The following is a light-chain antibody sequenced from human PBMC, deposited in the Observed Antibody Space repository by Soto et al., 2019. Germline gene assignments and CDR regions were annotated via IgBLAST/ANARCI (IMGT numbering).Light chain of an antibody. CDR3: SSYTSSSTPWV. J-gene: IGLJ3*02. V-gene: IGLV2-14*01. CDR2: EVI. Sequence: QSALTQPASVSGSPGQSITISCTGTEVGAHRFVSWYQQVPGTAPKLLIYEVIKRPSGISPRFSGSKAGNTASLTISGLQADDEADYFCSSYTSSSTPWVFGGGTKLTVL. CDR1: EVGAHRF.